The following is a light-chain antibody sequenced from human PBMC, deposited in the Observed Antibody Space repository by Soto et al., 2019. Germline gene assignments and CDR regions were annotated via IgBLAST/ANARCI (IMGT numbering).Light chain of an antibody. CDR3: QQRHTWPPLT. CDR2: DAS. Sequence: EVVLTQSPATLSLSPGERATLSCRASQSVYSYLAWYQQKPGQPPRLLIHDASNRATGIPARFSGSGSGTDFTLTISSLEPEDFAVYYCQQRHTWPPLTFGQGTRLEIK. CDR1: QSVYSY. J-gene: IGKJ5*01. V-gene: IGKV3-11*01.